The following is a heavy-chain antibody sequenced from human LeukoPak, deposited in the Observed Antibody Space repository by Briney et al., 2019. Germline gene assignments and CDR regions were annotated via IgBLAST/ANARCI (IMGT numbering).Heavy chain of an antibody. J-gene: IGHJ3*02. CDR2: ISSSSSYI. V-gene: IGHV3-21*01. Sequence: GGSLRLSCAASGFTSSSYSMNWVRQAPGKGLEWVSSISSSSSYIYYADSVKGRFTISRDNAKNSLYLQMNSLRGEDTAVYYCTRDSGYNAFDIWGQGTMVTVSS. CDR3: TRDSGYNAFDI. CDR1: GFTSSSYS. D-gene: IGHD5-12*01.